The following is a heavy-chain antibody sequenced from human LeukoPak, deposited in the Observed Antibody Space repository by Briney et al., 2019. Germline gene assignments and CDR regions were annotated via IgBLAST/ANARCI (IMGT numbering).Heavy chain of an antibody. CDR1: GYTFTSYG. CDR3: ARDSGDSSGYYYGGFDY. J-gene: IGHJ4*02. D-gene: IGHD3-22*01. CDR2: ISAYNGNT. Sequence: GASVKVSCKASGYTFTSYGISWVRQAPGQGLEWMGWISAYNGNTNYAQKLQGRVTMTTDTSTSTAYMELRNLRSDDTAVYYCARDSGDSSGYYYGGFDYWGQGTLVTVSS. V-gene: IGHV1-18*01.